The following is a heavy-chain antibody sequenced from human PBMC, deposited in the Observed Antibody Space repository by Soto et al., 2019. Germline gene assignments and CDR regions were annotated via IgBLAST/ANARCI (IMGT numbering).Heavy chain of an antibody. V-gene: IGHV3-73*01. Sequence: PGGYLRLSCAASGFAFSGSAMYWVRQASGKGPEWVGRIRSKGGNYAAEYAASVKSRFTISRDNSQNTAYLQINSLQTEDTAVYYCTRDLFSYYYSRRLWLDPRGQRSLVT. D-gene: IGHD3-10*01. J-gene: IGHJ5*02. CDR1: GFAFSGSA. CDR2: IRSKGGNYAA. CDR3: TRDLFSYYYSRRLWLDP.